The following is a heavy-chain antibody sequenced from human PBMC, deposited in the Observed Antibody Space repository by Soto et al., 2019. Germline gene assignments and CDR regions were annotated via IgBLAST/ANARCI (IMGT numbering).Heavy chain of an antibody. CDR2: LDPGVSDA. CDR3: AGHRITTVSDYYYYGMDV. J-gene: IGHJ6*02. V-gene: IGHV5-51*01. CDR1: GYSFTCYW. D-gene: IGHD4-4*01. Sequence: PGESLKISCKGSGYSFTCYWIRWVCQMPGKGLEGMEILDPGVSDARCDPSFQGQVSISADKSISTTYLQRRSLKASVTAKYYYAGHRITTVSDYYYYGMDVWGQGTTDTV.